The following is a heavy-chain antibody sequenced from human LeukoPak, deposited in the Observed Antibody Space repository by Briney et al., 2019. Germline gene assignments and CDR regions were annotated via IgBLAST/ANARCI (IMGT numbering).Heavy chain of an antibody. J-gene: IGHJ3*02. CDR3: AIYGGSGTNAFDI. V-gene: IGHV3-23*01. CDR2: ISGGGGST. Sequence: PGGSLRLSCAASGFTLSSYAMTWVRQGPGKGLEWVADISGGGGSTFYADSVKGRFTISRDNSKNTLYLQIHSLRAEDTAVYYCAIYGGSGTNAFDIWGQGTMVTVSS. D-gene: IGHD2-15*01. CDR1: GFTLSSYA.